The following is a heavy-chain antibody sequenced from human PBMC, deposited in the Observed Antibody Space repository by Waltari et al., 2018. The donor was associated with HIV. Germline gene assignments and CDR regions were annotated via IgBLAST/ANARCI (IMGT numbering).Heavy chain of an antibody. J-gene: IGHJ4*02. CDR1: GYPFPGYS. Sequence: QVPLVRSGGEVQDPGASMKVSRRASGYPFPGYSLHGMRRARGPGLEWMGLMNPNSGCRSYAQKFQSRVTMTRDTSISTAYMELSRLRSDDTAVYYCARVFSSRRGYSGLERYWGQGTLVTVSS. CDR2: MNPNSGCR. V-gene: IGHV1-2*02. CDR3: ARVFSSRRGYSGLERY. D-gene: IGHD5-12*01.